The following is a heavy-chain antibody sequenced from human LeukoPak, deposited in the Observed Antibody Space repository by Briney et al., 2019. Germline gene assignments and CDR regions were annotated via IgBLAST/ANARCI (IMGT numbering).Heavy chain of an antibody. CDR3: ARVDTAMAPRGDNFDY. Sequence: GESLKISCKGSGYSFTSYWIGWVRQMPGKGLEWMGIIYPGDSDTRYSPSFQGQVTISADKSISTAYLQWSSLKASDTAMYYCARVDTAMAPRGDNFDYWGQGTLVTVSS. CDR1: GYSFTSYW. J-gene: IGHJ4*02. CDR2: IYPGDSDT. D-gene: IGHD5-18*01. V-gene: IGHV5-51*01.